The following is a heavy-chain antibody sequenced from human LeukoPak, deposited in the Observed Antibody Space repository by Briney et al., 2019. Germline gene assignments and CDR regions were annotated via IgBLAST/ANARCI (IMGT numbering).Heavy chain of an antibody. CDR1: GGSISSYY. Sequence: SETLSLTCTVSGGSISSYYWSWIRQPPGKGLEWIGYIYYSGSINYNPSLKSRVTISVDTSKNQFSLKLSSVTAADTAVYYCASLYSSSWYDAFDIWGQGTMVTVSS. J-gene: IGHJ3*02. D-gene: IGHD6-13*01. CDR3: ASLYSSSWYDAFDI. CDR2: IYYSGSI. V-gene: IGHV4-59*08.